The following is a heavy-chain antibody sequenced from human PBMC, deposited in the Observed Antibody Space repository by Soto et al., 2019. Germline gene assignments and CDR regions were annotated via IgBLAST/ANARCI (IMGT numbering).Heavy chain of an antibody. CDR2: ITPGGVTT. D-gene: IGHD5-12*01. J-gene: IGHJ4*02. V-gene: IGHV3-23*01. Sequence: EVQLLESGGDLVQPGGSLRLSCSASGFTFSSYAMSWVRQAPGKGLEWVSAITPGGVTTYYADSMKGRFTISRDNSKNTLNLQMSSQRAEDTAVYYCAKLWRGVATHGAFDYWGQGTLVTVSS. CDR1: GFTFSSYA. CDR3: AKLWRGVATHGAFDY.